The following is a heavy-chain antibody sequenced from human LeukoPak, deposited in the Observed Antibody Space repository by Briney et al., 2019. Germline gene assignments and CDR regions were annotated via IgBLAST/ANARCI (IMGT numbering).Heavy chain of an antibody. D-gene: IGHD6-13*01. V-gene: IGHV4-39*01. J-gene: IGHJ4*02. Sequence: SETLSLTCTVSGGSLSSSSYYWGWNRQPPGKGLEWIGSIYYSGSTYYNPSLKSRVTISVDTSKNQFSLKLSSVTAADTAVYYCVVIGTESGEAKIAAAGNESLSTDYWGQGTLVTVSS. CDR2: IYYSGST. CDR1: GGSLSSSSYY. CDR3: VVIGTESGEAKIAAAGNESLSTDY.